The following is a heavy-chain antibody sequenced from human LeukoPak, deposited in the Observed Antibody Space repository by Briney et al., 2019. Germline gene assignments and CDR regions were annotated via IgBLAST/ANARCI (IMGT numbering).Heavy chain of an antibody. Sequence: QSGGSLRLSCAASGFTFDDYAMHWVRQAPGKGLECVSGISWNSGSIGYADSVKGRFTISRDNAKNSLYLQMNSLRAEDTALYYCAKDGSSGWYGEGYYFDYWGQGTLVTVSS. J-gene: IGHJ4*02. CDR3: AKDGSSGWYGEGYYFDY. V-gene: IGHV3-9*01. D-gene: IGHD6-19*01. CDR2: ISWNSGSI. CDR1: GFTFDDYA.